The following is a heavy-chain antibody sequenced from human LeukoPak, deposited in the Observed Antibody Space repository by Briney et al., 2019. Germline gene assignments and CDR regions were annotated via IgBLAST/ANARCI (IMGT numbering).Heavy chain of an antibody. CDR3: ARYDSSGYSLEL. CDR1: GGSISSGGYY. V-gene: IGHV4-31*03. J-gene: IGHJ4*02. CDR2: IYYGGST. D-gene: IGHD3-22*01. Sequence: SETLSLTCTVSGGSISSGGYYWTWIRQHPGKGLEWIGYIYYGGSTYYNPSLKSRVTISVDTSRNQFSLQLNSVTAADTAIYYCARYDSSGYSLELWGPGTLVTVSS.